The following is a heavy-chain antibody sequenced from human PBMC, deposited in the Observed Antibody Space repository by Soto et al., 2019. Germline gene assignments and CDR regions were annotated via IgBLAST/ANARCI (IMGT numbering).Heavy chain of an antibody. J-gene: IGHJ5*02. D-gene: IGHD3-16*01. CDR2: MNPGSGDT. CDR1: GFSFTGYY. Sequence: VASVKVSCKASGFSFTGYYIHWLRQATGQGLEWMGWMNPGSGDTGYAQKFQGRVTMTRDISIATAYMELSSLRSDDTAIYYCARMATFGSLNWFDPWGQGTLVTVSS. V-gene: IGHV1-8*02. CDR3: ARMATFGSLNWFDP.